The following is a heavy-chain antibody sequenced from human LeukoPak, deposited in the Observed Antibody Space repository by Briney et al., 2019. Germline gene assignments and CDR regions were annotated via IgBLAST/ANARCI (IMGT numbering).Heavy chain of an antibody. CDR1: GYSISSGYY. V-gene: IGHV4-38-2*01. CDR2: IYHSGST. Sequence: SETLSLTCAVSGYSISSGYYWGWIRQPPGKGLEWIGSIYHSGSTYYNPSLKSRVTISVDTSKNQFSLKLSSATAADTAVYYCARRGATTSVWWFDLWGQGTLVSVSS. CDR3: ARRGATTSVWWFDL. D-gene: IGHD1-26*01. J-gene: IGHJ5*02.